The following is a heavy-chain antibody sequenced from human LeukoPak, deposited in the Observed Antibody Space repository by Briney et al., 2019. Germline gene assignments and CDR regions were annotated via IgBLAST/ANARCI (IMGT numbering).Heavy chain of an antibody. Sequence: GGSLRLSCADSGFTFSSYAMHWVRQAPGKGLEYVSAISSNGGSTYYANSVKGRFTISRDNSKNTLYLQMGSLRAEDMAVYYCARSKGDFYRTNWFDPWGQGTLVTVSS. CDR1: GFTFSSYA. J-gene: IGHJ5*02. D-gene: IGHD3-3*01. CDR2: ISSNGGST. CDR3: ARSKGDFYRTNWFDP. V-gene: IGHV3-64*01.